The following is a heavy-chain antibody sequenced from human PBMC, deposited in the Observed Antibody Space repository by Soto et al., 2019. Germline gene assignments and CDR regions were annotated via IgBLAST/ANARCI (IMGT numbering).Heavy chain of an antibody. V-gene: IGHV3-33*01. CDR1: GFTFGNCG. Sequence: QEKLVESGGGVVQPGSSLTLSCAASGFTFGNCGMHWFRQARGKGLEWVAIIWFDGSEKYYADSVKGRFSISRDNSKNLVFLQMNSLRVEDTAVYYCARDFPDRLSAVGHWFDPRAQGTLVTVS. CDR2: IWFDGSEK. CDR3: ARDFPDRLSAVGHWFDP. D-gene: IGHD6-13*01. J-gene: IGHJ5*02.